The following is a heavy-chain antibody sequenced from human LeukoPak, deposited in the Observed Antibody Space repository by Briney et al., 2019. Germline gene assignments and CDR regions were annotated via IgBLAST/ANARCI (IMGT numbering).Heavy chain of an antibody. J-gene: IGHJ5*02. CDR3: ARLISLRSGYDILTSWFDP. CDR2: ISAYNGNT. V-gene: IGHV1-18*01. D-gene: IGHD3-9*01. CDR1: GYTFTSYG. Sequence: ASVKVSCKASGYTFTSYGISWVRQAPGQGLEWMGWISAYNGNTNYAQKLQGRVTMTTDTSTSTAYMELRSLRSDDTAVCYCARLISLRSGYDILTSWFDPWGQGTLVTVSS.